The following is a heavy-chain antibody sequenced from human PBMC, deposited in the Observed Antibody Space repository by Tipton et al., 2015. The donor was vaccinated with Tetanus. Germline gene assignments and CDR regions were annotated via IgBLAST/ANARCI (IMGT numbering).Heavy chain of an antibody. CDR2: IIPVLRTT. CDR1: GGTYTSYS. Sequence: QLVQSGPEVKKPGSSVNVSCELSGGTYTSYSFTWERQAPGQGLEWVGVIIPVLRTTYYAQNFQGRVTITADESATTTYMELRSLTADDTAVYYCARDLVRLGVGFDPWGQGTLVTVSS. V-gene: IGHV1-69*01. D-gene: IGHD2-21*01. J-gene: IGHJ5*02. CDR3: ARDLVRLGVGFDP.